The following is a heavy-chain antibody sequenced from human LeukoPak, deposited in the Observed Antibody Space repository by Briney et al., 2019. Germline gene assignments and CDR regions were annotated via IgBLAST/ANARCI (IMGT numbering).Heavy chain of an antibody. D-gene: IGHD5-18*01. Sequence: GASVKVSCKASGGTFSSYAISWVRQAPGQGLEWMGGIIPIFGTANYAQKFQGRVTITTDESTSAAYMELSSLRSEDTAVYYCASFTNTAFGYWGQGTLVTVSS. CDR3: ASFTNTAFGY. CDR2: IIPIFGTA. V-gene: IGHV1-69*05. CDR1: GGTFSSYA. J-gene: IGHJ4*02.